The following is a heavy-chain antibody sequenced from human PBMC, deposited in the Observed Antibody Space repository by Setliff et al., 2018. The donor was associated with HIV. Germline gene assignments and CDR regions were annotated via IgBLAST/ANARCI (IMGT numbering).Heavy chain of an antibody. CDR1: GDSINSGSYY. J-gene: IGHJ6*03. CDR2: IYYSGST. CDR3: ARGVAAAGMLMDV. D-gene: IGHD6-13*01. V-gene: IGHV4-61*01. Sequence: SETLSLTCTVSGDSINSGSYYWSWIRQPPGKGLEWIGYIYYSGSTNYNPSLKSRVTISVDTSKNQFSLKLTSVSAADTAVYYCARGVAAAGMLMDVWGKGTTVTVSS.